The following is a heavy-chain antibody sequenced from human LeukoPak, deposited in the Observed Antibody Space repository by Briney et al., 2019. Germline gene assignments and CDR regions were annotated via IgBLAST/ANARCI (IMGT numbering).Heavy chain of an antibody. CDR3: EVVRGVIS. J-gene: IGHJ4*02. V-gene: IGHV4-39*01. CDR2: IYYSGST. D-gene: IGHD3-10*01. CDR1: GVSFSSDG. Sequence: LRLSCAASGVSFSSDGMSWVREPPGKGREWVGGIYYSGSTYYNPSLKSRVTISVDPSKNQFSLKLSSVTAADTAVYYCEVVRGVISWGQGTLVSVSS.